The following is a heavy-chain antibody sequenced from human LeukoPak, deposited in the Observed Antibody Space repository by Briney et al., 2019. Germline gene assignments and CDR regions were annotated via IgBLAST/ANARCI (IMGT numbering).Heavy chain of an antibody. CDR2: INHSGST. CDR3: ARSEGMATITYFDY. J-gene: IGHJ4*02. Sequence: SETLSLTCGVSGGSFSGYYWNWIRQPPGKGLEWIGEINHSGSTNYNPSLKSRLALSLDTSKNQFSLKLSSVTASDTAVYYCARSEGMATITYFDYWGQGTLVTVSS. CDR1: GGSFSGYY. V-gene: IGHV4-34*01. D-gene: IGHD5-24*01.